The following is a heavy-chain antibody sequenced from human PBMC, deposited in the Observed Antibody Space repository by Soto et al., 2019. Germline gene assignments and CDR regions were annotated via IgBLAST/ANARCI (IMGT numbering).Heavy chain of an antibody. J-gene: IGHJ4*02. D-gene: IGHD3-10*01. CDR1: GETFTTYD. Sequence: EGSVKEFFKASGETFTTYDINLVRQATGHGLEWMGWINPNSGNIGYAQRFQGRVTMTRDTAIRTAYMEVSSLRSYDTAVYYCARGRASGSYYLLDYWAQGTLVTVSS. CDR2: INPNSGNI. CDR3: ARGRASGSYYLLDY. V-gene: IGHV1-8*01.